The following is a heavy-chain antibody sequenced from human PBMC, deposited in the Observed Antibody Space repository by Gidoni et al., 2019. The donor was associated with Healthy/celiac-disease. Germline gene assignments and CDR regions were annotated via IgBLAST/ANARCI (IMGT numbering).Heavy chain of an antibody. D-gene: IGHD2-2*02. CDR3: ARDGSCSSTSCYRSAVDI. J-gene: IGHJ3*02. CDR1: GYTFTGYY. V-gene: IGHV1-2*02. Sequence: QVQLVQYGAEVKKPGASVKVSCKASGYTFTGYYMHWVRQAPGQGLEWMGWINPNRGGTNYAQKFQGRVTMTRDTSISTAYMELSRLRSDDTAVYYCARDGSCSSTSCYRSAVDIWGQGTMVTVSS. CDR2: INPNRGGT.